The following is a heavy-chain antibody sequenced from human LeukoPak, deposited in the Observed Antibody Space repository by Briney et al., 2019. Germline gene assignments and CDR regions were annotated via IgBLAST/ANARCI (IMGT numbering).Heavy chain of an antibody. CDR3: AKDEGIAVAGTFDY. J-gene: IGHJ4*02. Sequence: PGGSLRLSCAASGFSFSGYAMHWVRQAPGKGLEWVAIISYDGNNNYYADSVKGRFTISRDSSKITLYLQMNSLRDEDTAVYYCAKDEGIAVAGTFDYWGQGTLVTVSS. V-gene: IGHV3-30-3*01. CDR1: GFSFSGYA. D-gene: IGHD6-19*01. CDR2: ISYDGNNN.